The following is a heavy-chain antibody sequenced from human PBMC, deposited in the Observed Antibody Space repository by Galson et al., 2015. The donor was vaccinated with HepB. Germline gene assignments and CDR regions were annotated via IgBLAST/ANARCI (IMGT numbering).Heavy chain of an antibody. Sequence: SVKVSCKASGGTFSSYTISWVRQAPGQGLEWMGRIIPILGIANYAQKFQGRVTITADKSTSTAYMELSSLRSEDTAVYYCAKLGGYCSSTSCPTGVFDYWGQGTLVTVSS. CDR1: GGTFSSYT. D-gene: IGHD2-2*01. V-gene: IGHV1-69*02. J-gene: IGHJ4*02. CDR3: AKLGGYCSSTSCPTGVFDY. CDR2: IIPILGIA.